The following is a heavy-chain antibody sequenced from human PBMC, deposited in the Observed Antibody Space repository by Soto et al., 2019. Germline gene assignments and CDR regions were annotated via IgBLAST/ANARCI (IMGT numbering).Heavy chain of an antibody. J-gene: IGHJ6*03. V-gene: IGHV4-39*01. CDR3: ARQFRSRGWNEPYYYYYRDV. Sequence: PSETLSLTCTVSGGSIDSTIYYWGWIRQPPGKGLEWLATIYYSGNTYYNPSLKSRVTMFADTSKKQISLRLSSVTAADTAVYFCARQFRSRGWNEPYYYYYRDVGGKGTPATAPS. D-gene: IGHD6-19*01. CDR2: IYYSGNT. CDR1: GGSIDSTIYY.